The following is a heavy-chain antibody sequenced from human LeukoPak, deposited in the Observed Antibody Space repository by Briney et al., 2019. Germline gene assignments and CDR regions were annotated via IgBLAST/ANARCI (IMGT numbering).Heavy chain of an antibody. J-gene: IGHJ4*02. D-gene: IGHD2-2*01. V-gene: IGHV4-4*07. CDR3: AKEERPIVVIAAAIIDY. CDR2: IYTSGST. Sequence: SETLSLTCTVSGGSISSYYRSWIRQPAGKGLEWIGRIYTSGSTNYNPSLKSRVTMSVDTSKNQFSLKLSSVTAADTAVYYCAKEERPIVVIAAAIIDYWGQGTLVTVSS. CDR1: GGSISSYY.